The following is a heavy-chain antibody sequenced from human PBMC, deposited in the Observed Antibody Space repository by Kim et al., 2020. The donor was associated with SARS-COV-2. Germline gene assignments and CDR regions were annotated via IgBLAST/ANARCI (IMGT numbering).Heavy chain of an antibody. V-gene: IGHV3-30*04. CDR1: GFTFSSYA. Sequence: GGSLRLSCAASGFTFSSYAMHWVRQAPGKGLEWVAVISYDGSNKYYADSVKGRFTISRDNSKNTLYLQMNSLRAEDTAVYYCARVGTMIVVVDSGFFDYWGQGTLVTVSS. J-gene: IGHJ4*02. CDR2: ISYDGSNK. D-gene: IGHD3-22*01. CDR3: ARVGTMIVVVDSGFFDY.